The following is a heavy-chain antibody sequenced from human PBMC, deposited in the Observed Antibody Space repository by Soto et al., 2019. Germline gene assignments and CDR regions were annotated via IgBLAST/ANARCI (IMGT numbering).Heavy chain of an antibody. CDR2: ISAGGSNT. CDR3: AKDSNKYSSSLRGRYFDY. CDR1: GFPFSSYV. Sequence: EVQLLESGGGLVQRGGSVRLSCAASGFPFSSYVMSWVRQAPGKGLEWVSGISAGGSNTFYADSVKGRFTISRDNSKNTLLLQMNSLGAEDTAVYYCAKDSNKYSSSLRGRYFDYWGQGMGVTVSS. D-gene: IGHD4-4*01. J-gene: IGHJ4*02. V-gene: IGHV3-23*01.